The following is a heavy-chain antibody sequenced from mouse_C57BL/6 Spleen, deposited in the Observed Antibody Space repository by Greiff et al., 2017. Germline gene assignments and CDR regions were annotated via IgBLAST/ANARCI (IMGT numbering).Heavy chain of an antibody. CDR1: GFSLTSYG. J-gene: IGHJ4*01. V-gene: IGHV2-5*01. D-gene: IGHD2-1*01. CDR2: IWRGGST. CDR3: AKSGNVGHYYAMDY. Sequence: QVQLQQSGPGLVQPSQSLSITCTVSGFSLTSYGVHWVRQSPGKGLEWLGVIWRGGSTDYNAAFMSRLSITKDNSKSQVFFKMNSRQADDTAIYYCAKSGNVGHYYAMDYWGQGTSVTVSS.